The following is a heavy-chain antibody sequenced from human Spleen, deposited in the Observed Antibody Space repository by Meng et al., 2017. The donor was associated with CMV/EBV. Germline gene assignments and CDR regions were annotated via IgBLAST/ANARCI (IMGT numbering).Heavy chain of an antibody. CDR1: GGSISSGGNY. CDR2: IYYSGST. V-gene: IGHV4-31*03. D-gene: IGHD3-16*01. Sequence: LTCTVSGGSISSGGNYWSWVRQRPGKGLEWIGYIYYSGSTYYNPSLKSRVTISVDPSKNQLFLKLSSVTAADTAVYYCARLKGDFDYWGQGTLVTVSS. CDR3: ARLKGDFDY. J-gene: IGHJ4*02.